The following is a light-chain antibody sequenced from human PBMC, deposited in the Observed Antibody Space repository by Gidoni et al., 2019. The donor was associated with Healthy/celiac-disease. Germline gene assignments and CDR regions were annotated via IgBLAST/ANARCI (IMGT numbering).Light chain of an antibody. CDR3: QQYNNYSWT. J-gene: IGKJ1*01. Sequence: DIQMTQSPSTLSASVGDRVTITCRASQSISSWLAWYQQKPGKAPKLLIHKASSLESGVPSRFSGSGSGTEFPLTISSLQPDDFATYYCQQYNNYSWTFGQGTKVEIK. CDR1: QSISSW. V-gene: IGKV1-5*03. CDR2: KAS.